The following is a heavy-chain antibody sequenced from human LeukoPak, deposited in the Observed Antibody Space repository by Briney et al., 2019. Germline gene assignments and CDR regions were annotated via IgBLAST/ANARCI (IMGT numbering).Heavy chain of an antibody. V-gene: IGHV4-39*01. D-gene: IGHD3-10*01. CDR2: IFYSGNT. CDR1: GGSISSSSYY. Sequence: SETLSLTCTVSGGSISSSSYYWGWIRQPPGKGLEWIGSIFYSGNTHYSPSLQSRVTMSIDTSKKQFSLKLDSVTAADTAVYFCARQIWFGEFQFDFWGHGTLVTVSS. J-gene: IGHJ4*01. CDR3: ARQIWFGEFQFDF.